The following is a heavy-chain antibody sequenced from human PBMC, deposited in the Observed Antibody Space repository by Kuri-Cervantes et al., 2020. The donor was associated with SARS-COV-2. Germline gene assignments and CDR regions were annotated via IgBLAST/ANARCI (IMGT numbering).Heavy chain of an antibody. J-gene: IGHJ4*02. CDR1: GGTFSSYA. Sequence: ASVKVSCKASGGTFSSYAISWVRQAPGQGLEWMGWISAYNGNTNYAQKLQGRVTITTDESTSTAYMELSSLRSEDTAVYYCARSRITIFGVVTIPLDYWGQGTLVTVSS. CDR2: ISAYNGNT. CDR3: ARSRITIFGVVTIPLDY. V-gene: IGHV1-18*01. D-gene: IGHD3-3*01.